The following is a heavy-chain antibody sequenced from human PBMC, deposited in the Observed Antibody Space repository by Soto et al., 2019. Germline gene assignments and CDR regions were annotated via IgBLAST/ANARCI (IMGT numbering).Heavy chain of an antibody. J-gene: IGHJ5*01. CDR2: INQDGTEN. CDR3: ARDVGILRFGDVNWFDP. Sequence: GGSLRLSCTASGFVFDGYWMAWVRQAPGKGLEWVANINQDGTENYSVDSVKGRFTISRDNANNSLYLQMNSLRAEDTAVYYCARDVGILRFGDVNWFDPWGQGTLVTVSS. CDR1: GFVFDGYW. D-gene: IGHD3-10*01. V-gene: IGHV3-7*01.